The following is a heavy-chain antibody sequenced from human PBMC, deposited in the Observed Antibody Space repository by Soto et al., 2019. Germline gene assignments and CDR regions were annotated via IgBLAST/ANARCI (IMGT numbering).Heavy chain of an antibody. D-gene: IGHD2-21*02. CDR2: ISAYNGNT. CDR1: GSTFTSYA. V-gene: IGHV1-18*01. Sequence: ASVTVSCKASGSTFTSYAMDWVRQAPGQGLEWMGWISAYNGNTNYAQKLQGRVTMTTDTSTSTAYRELRSLRSDDTAVYYCARKWEYCGGDCYSSPGMDVWGQGTTVTVSS. CDR3: ARKWEYCGGDCYSSPGMDV. J-gene: IGHJ6*02.